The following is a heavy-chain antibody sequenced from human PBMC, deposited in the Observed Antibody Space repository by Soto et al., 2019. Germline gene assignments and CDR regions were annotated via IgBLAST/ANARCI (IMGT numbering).Heavy chain of an antibody. CDR1: GYTFTRYA. Sequence: QVKLVQSGAEVKKPGASVKVSCKASGYTFTRYAMHWVRQAPGQNLEWMGRINAGNSQTEYSQKLQGRVTLTRDTSASTAYMELSSLRSEDTAVYFCARDRYYGSGVYNHFDCWGQGTPVIVSS. CDR2: INAGNSQT. D-gene: IGHD3-10*01. V-gene: IGHV1-3*01. J-gene: IGHJ4*02. CDR3: ARDRYYGSGVYNHFDC.